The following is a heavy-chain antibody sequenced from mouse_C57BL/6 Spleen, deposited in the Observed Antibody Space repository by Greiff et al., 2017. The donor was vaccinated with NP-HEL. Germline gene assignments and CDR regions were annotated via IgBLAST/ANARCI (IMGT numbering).Heavy chain of an antibody. CDR2: ISSGGDYI. CDR1: GFTFSSYA. J-gene: IGHJ2*01. V-gene: IGHV5-9-1*02. Sequence: EVKLMESGEGLVKPGGSLKLSCAASGFTFSSYAMSWVRQTPEKRLEWVAYISSGGDYIYYADTVKGRFTISRDNARNTLYLQMSSLKSEDTAMYYCTRAPYYYGSSFYFDYWGQGTTLTVSS. CDR3: TRAPYYYGSSFYFDY. D-gene: IGHD1-1*01.